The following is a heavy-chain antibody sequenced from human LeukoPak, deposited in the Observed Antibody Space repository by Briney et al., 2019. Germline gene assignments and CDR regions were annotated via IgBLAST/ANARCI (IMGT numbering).Heavy chain of an antibody. J-gene: IGHJ4*02. CDR2: MNPNSGNT. D-gene: IGHD3-10*01. Sequence: GASVKVSCKASGYTFTSYDINWVRQATGQGLEWMGWMNPNSGNTDYVQKFQGRLTMTRNTSISTAYMELSSLRSEDTAVYYCARESGFYASGSRYWGQGTLVIVSS. CDR3: ARESGFYASGSRY. CDR1: GYTFTSYD. V-gene: IGHV1-8*01.